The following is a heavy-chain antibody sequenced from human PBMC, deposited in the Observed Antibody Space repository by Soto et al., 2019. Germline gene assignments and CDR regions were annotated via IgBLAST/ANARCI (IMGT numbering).Heavy chain of an antibody. V-gene: IGHV4-59*08. D-gene: IGHD5-12*01. Sequence: SETLSLTCTVSGGSISSYYWSWIRQPPGKGLEWIGYIYYSGSTNYNPSLKSRGTISVDTSKNQFSLKLSSVTAADTAVYYCARLHSGYDFYYYYYMDVWGKGTTVTVSS. CDR1: GGSISSYY. CDR2: IYYSGST. CDR3: ARLHSGYDFYYYYYMDV. J-gene: IGHJ6*03.